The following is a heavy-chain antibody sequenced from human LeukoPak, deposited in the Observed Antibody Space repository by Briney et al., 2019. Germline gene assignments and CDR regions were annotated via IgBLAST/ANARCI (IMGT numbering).Heavy chain of an antibody. CDR3: ARRQGCSSTSCPPDY. CDR1: GYSFTTYW. J-gene: IGHJ4*02. Sequence: PGESLKISCRGSGYSFTTYWIGWVRQMPGKGLEWMGIIYPGDSDTRYTPSFQGQVTMSADKSINTAYLQWSSLKASDTAMYYCARRQGCSSTSCPPDYWGQGTLVTVSS. V-gene: IGHV5-51*01. CDR2: IYPGDSDT. D-gene: IGHD2-2*01.